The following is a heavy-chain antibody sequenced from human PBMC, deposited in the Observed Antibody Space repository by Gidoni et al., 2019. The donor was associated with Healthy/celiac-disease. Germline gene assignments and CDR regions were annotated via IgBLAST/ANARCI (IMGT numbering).Heavy chain of an antibody. CDR1: GFPFSRYA. J-gene: IGHJ3*02. CDR3: AKDGTLTIFSVRGAFDI. V-gene: IGHV3-23*01. CDR2: ISGSGGST. D-gene: IGHD3-9*01. Sequence: EVQLLESGGGLVQPGGSLRLSCAASGFPFSRYAMSVVRQAPGKGLEWVSAISGSGGSTYYADSVKGRFTISRDNSKNTLYLQMNSLRAEDTAVYYCAKDGTLTIFSVRGAFDIWGQGTMVTVSS.